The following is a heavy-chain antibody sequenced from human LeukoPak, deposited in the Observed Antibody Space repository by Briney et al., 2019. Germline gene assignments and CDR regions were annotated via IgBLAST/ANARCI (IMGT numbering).Heavy chain of an antibody. CDR2: VHPNSGNT. Sequence: ASLKVSCKTSRYPFTTYEINWVRQAAGQGLEWMGWVHPNSGNTAYAQKFQGRVTMTRDTSISTAYMELSGLRSDDTAVYFCAGGPRNDPWGQGTLVTVSS. J-gene: IGHJ5*02. CDR3: AGGPRNDP. CDR1: RYPFTTYE. D-gene: IGHD1-14*01. V-gene: IGHV1-8*01.